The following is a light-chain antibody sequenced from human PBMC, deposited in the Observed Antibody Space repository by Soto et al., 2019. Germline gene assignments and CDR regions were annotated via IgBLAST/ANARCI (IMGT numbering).Light chain of an antibody. CDR3: QQYYSTPLT. Sequence: DIVMTQSPDSLAVSLGERATINCKSSQSVLYSSNNKNYLAWYQQKPGQPPKLLIYCASTRESGVSDRFSGSGSGTDFTLPISSLQAEDVAVYYCQQYYSTPLTFGQGTKVEIK. J-gene: IGKJ1*01. CDR2: CAS. V-gene: IGKV4-1*01. CDR1: QSVLYSSNNKNY.